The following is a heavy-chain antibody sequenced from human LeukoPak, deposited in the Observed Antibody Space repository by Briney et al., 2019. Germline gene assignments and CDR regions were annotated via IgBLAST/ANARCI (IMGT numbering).Heavy chain of an antibody. Sequence: NPGGSLRLSCAASGFTFSSYSMNWVRQAPGKGLEWVSSISSSSYIYYADSVKGRFTIPRDNAKNSLYLQMNSLRAEDTAVYYCARPHYGDFGDDAFDIWGQGTMVTVSS. J-gene: IGHJ3*02. V-gene: IGHV3-21*01. D-gene: IGHD4-17*01. CDR1: GFTFSSYS. CDR3: ARPHYGDFGDDAFDI. CDR2: ISSSSYI.